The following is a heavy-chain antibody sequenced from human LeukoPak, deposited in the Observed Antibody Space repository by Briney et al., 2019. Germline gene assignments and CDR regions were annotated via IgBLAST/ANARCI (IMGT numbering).Heavy chain of an antibody. J-gene: IGHJ3*02. V-gene: IGHV4-34*01. D-gene: IGHD3-3*01. Sequence: PSETLSLTCAVYGGSFSGYYWSWIRQPPGKGLEWIGEINHSGSTNYNPSLKSRVTISVDTSKNQFSLKLSSVTAADTAVYYCASGRIITIFGVVIREAFDIWGQGTMVTVSS. CDR2: INHSGST. CDR1: GGSFSGYY. CDR3: ASGRIITIFGVVIREAFDI.